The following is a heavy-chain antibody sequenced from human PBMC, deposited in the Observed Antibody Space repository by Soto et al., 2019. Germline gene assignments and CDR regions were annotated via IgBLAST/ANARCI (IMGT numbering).Heavy chain of an antibody. CDR2: MNPNSGNT. V-gene: IGHV1-8*01. J-gene: IGHJ3*02. Sequence: ASVKASCKASGYTFTSYDINWVRQATGQGLEWMGWMNPNSGNTGYAQKFQGRVTMTRNTSISTAYMELSSLRSEDTAVYYCAREVAGTDAFYIWGQGTMVTVSS. D-gene: IGHD6-19*01. CDR3: AREVAGTDAFYI. CDR1: GYTFTSYD.